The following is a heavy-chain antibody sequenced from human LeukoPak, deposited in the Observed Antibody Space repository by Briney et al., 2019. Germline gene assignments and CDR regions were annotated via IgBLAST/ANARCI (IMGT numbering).Heavy chain of an antibody. J-gene: IGHJ4*02. CDR1: GGSISSYY. V-gene: IGHV4-59*01. CDR3: ARGGVVGATTNFDY. Sequence: SETLSLTCTVSGGSISSYYWSWIRQPPGKGLEWIGYIYYSGSTNYNPSLKSRVTISVDTSKNQFSLKLSSVTAADTAVYYCARGGVVGATTNFDYWGLGTLVTVSS. CDR2: IYYSGST. D-gene: IGHD1-26*01.